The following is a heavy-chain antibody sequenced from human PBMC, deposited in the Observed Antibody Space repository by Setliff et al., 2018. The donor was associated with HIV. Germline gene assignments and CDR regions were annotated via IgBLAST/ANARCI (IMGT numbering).Heavy chain of an antibody. J-gene: IGHJ5*02. CDR1: GFTFRSYS. V-gene: IGHV3-21*06. CDR2: ISSGSTHI. CDR3: AKDMSTDWYTVSGFDL. D-gene: IGHD3-9*01. Sequence: PGGSLRLSCAASGFTFRSYSMNWVRQAPGKGLEWVSSISSGSTHIYSADSLKGRFTISRDNDKNSLYLQMNSLGAEDTAVYYCAKDMSTDWYTVSGFDLWGQGTLVTVSS.